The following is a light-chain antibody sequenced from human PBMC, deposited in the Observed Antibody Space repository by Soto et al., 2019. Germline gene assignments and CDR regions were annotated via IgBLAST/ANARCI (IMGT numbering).Light chain of an antibody. CDR3: QQYGSSPPT. CDR1: QSVSSSD. J-gene: IGKJ1*01. V-gene: IGKV3-20*01. Sequence: EIVLTQSPGTLSLSPGERATLSCRASQSVSSSDLAWYQQKPGQAPRLLIYGASSRATGIPDRFSGSGSGKDFTLTISRLEPEDFAVYYCQQYGSSPPTFGQGTKVEI. CDR2: GAS.